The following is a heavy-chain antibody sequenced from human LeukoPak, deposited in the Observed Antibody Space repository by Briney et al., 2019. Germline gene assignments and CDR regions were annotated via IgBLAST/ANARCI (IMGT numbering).Heavy chain of an antibody. Sequence: SETLSLTCAVYGGSFSGYYWSWIRQPPGKGLEWLGEINHSGSTNYNPSLKSRVTISVDTSKNQFSLKLSSVTAADTAVYYCARAVKRSWYFDYWGQGTLVTVSS. J-gene: IGHJ4*02. V-gene: IGHV4-34*01. D-gene: IGHD6-13*01. CDR1: GGSFSGYY. CDR2: INHSGST. CDR3: ARAVKRSWYFDY.